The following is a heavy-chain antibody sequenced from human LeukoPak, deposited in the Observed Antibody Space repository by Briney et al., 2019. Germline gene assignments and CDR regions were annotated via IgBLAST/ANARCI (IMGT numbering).Heavy chain of an antibody. CDR2: IYSGGST. V-gene: IGHV3-53*01. CDR3: ARVVKGNSYGYGMDV. CDR1: GFTVSSNY. D-gene: IGHD5-18*01. Sequence: GSLRLSCAASGFTVSSNYMSWVRQAPGKGLEWVSVIYSGGSTYYADSVKGRFTISRDNTKNTLYLQMNSLRAEDTAVYYCARVVKGNSYGYGMDVWGQGTTVTVSS. J-gene: IGHJ6*02.